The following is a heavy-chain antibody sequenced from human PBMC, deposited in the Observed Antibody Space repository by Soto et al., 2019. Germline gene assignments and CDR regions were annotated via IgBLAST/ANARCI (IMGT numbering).Heavy chain of an antibody. V-gene: IGHV4-4*02. Sequence: QVQLQESGPGLVKPSGTLSLSCTVSGGSITSSNYWSWVRQPPGKGLEWIGEIYHSGSTHYNPSLKSRVTISLDKAKNLFSLYLSSVTAADTAVYDCARDRTSTGGYSRRGFDTWGQGTLVSVSS. CDR3: ARDRTSTGGYSRRGFDT. J-gene: IGHJ5*02. CDR2: IYHSGST. CDR1: GGSITSSNY. D-gene: IGHD5-18*01.